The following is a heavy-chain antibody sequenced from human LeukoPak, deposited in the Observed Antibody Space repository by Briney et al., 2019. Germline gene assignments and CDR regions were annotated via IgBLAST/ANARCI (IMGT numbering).Heavy chain of an antibody. D-gene: IGHD5-18*01. CDR2: IKQDGSEK. Sequence: GGSLRLSCAASGFTFSSYWVSWVRQAPGKGLEWVANIKQDGSEKYYVDSVKGRFTISRDNAKNSLYLQMNSLRAEDTAVYYCARVVDTAMGDFDYWGQGTLVTVSS. J-gene: IGHJ4*02. V-gene: IGHV3-7*01. CDR1: GFTFSSYW. CDR3: ARVVDTAMGDFDY.